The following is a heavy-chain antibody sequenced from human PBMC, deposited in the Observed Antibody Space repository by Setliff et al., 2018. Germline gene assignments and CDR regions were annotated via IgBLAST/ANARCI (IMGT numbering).Heavy chain of an antibody. CDR1: GYTFSDYY. J-gene: IGHJ4*02. CDR2: IIPVFGTA. D-gene: IGHD5-12*01. Sequence: SVKVSCKASGYTFSDYYIHWMRQAPGQGLEWSGRIIPVFGTAKYVQKFQGRGTISADESARTAYMEMISMRFEDTAVYYCAVGRRDGYNYPCDYWGQGTLVTVSS. CDR3: AVGRRDGYNYPCDY. V-gene: IGHV1-69*13.